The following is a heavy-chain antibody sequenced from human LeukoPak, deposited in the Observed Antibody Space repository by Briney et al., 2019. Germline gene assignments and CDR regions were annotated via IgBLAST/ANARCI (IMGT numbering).Heavy chain of an antibody. J-gene: IGHJ4*02. CDR2: IIPILGTA. V-gene: IGHV1-69*06. CDR1: GGTFSSYA. Sequence: ASVKVSCKASGGTFSSYAISWVRQAPGQGLEWMGGIIPILGTANYAQKFQGRVTITADKSTSTAYMELSSLRSEDTAVYYCARDPGFCSGGSCYSTHFDYWGQGTLVTVSS. CDR3: ARDPGFCSGGSCYSTHFDY. D-gene: IGHD2-15*01.